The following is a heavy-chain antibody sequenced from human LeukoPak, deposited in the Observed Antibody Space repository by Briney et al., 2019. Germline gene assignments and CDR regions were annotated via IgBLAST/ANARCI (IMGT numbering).Heavy chain of an antibody. D-gene: IGHD1-1*01. J-gene: IGHJ5*02. CDR3: ARARWKEGFDR. Sequence: SETLSLTCTVSGGSLSSGDYYWSWIRQPPGTGLEWIGYIYYSGSTYYNPSLRSRVTISVDTSKNQFSLKLSSVTAADTAVYYCARARWKEGFDRWGQGTLVTVSS. CDR1: GGSLSSGDYY. V-gene: IGHV4-30-4*01. CDR2: IYYSGST.